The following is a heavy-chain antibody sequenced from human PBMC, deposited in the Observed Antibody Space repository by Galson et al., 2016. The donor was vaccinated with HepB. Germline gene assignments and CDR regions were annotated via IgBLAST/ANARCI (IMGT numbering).Heavy chain of an antibody. D-gene: IGHD3-3*02. CDR2: ISFNGGTN. CDR1: GFSFSDFG. V-gene: IGHV3-30*18. Sequence: SLRLSCAVSGFSFSDFGMHWVRQAPGKGLEWVAAISFNGGTNKRAESLKGRFSISRDNSKNTLYLEMSSLSADDTAVYYCAKELGVFDAFDIWGQGTTVTVSS. CDR3: AKELGVFDAFDI. J-gene: IGHJ3*02.